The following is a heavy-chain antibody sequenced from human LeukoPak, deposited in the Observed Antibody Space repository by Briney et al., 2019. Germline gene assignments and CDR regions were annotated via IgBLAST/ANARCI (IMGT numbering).Heavy chain of an antibody. J-gene: IGHJ4*02. CDR2: IYYSGST. D-gene: IGHD5-18*01. CDR3: ARVWSGRGYSYGFRSVFFDY. CDR1: GGSISSHY. V-gene: IGHV4-59*11. Sequence: SETLSLTCTVSGGSISSHYWSWIRQPPGKGLEWIGYIYYSGSTNYNPSLKSRVTISVDTSKNQFSLKLSSVTAADTAVYYCARVWSGRGYSYGFRSVFFDYWGQGTLVTVSS.